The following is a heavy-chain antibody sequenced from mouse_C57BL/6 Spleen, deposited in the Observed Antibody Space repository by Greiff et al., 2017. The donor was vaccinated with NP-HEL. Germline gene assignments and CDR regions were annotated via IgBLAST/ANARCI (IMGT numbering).Heavy chain of an antibody. CDR2: INPSSGYT. V-gene: IGHV1-7*01. D-gene: IGHD2-4*01. J-gene: IGHJ4*01. Sequence: VQLQQSGAELAKPGASVKLSCKASGYTFTSYWMPWVKQRPGQGLEWIGYINPSSGYTKYTQKFKDKATLTADKSSSTAYMQLSSLTYEDSAVYYCARYPDDYGGRVYAMDYRGQGTSVTVSS. CDR3: ARYPDDYGGRVYAMDY. CDR1: GYTFTSYW.